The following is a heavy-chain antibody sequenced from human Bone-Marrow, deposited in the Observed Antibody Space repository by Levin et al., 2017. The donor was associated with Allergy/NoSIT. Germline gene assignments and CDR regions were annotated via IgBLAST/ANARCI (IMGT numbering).Heavy chain of an antibody. CDR3: ARVVAHFDY. J-gene: IGHJ4*02. CDR1: GGSLDDFH. Sequence: PGGSLRLSCAVNGGSLDDFHWAWIRQPPGKGLEWIGEISQSGDINYSPSLKRRVTLSVDTSKNQIFLRLSSLTAADTAIYYCARVVAHFDYWGQGIQVAVSS. V-gene: IGHV4-34*01. CDR2: ISQSGDI.